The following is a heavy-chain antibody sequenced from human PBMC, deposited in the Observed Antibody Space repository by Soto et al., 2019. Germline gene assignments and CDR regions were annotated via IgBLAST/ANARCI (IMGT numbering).Heavy chain of an antibody. J-gene: IGHJ6*02. D-gene: IGHD2-21*02. CDR3: ARDPGKVVTGSGSYYYYGMDV. Sequence: SVKVSCKASGGTFSSYAISWVRQAPGQGLEWMGGIIPIFGTANYAQKFQGRVTITADESTSTAYMELSSLRSEDTAVYYCARDPGKVVTGSGSYYYYGMDVWG. V-gene: IGHV1-69*13. CDR2: IIPIFGTA. CDR1: GGTFSSYA.